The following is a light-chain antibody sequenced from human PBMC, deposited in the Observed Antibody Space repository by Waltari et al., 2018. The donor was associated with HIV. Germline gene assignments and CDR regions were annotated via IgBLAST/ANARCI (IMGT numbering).Light chain of an antibody. J-gene: IGLJ2*01. CDR1: RSNIGSNS. V-gene: IGLV1-44*01. CDR2: DNG. CDR3: SAGEDNRNAL. Sequence: QSVLIQPPSASGTPGQRVTISCSGRRSNIGSNSVNWYQQFPGTAPKLLLLDNGRRPSGVPDRVSGSKSGTSASLVINGLQHEYEADYYCSAGEDNRNALFGGGTKLTVL.